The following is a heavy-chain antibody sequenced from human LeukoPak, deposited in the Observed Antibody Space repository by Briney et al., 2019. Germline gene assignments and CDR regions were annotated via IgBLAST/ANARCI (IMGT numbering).Heavy chain of an antibody. CDR3: TTDPGYSYGLLYYYGMDV. CDR2: IKSKTDGGTT. Sequence: GGSLRLSCAASGLTFSNAWMSWVRQAPGKGLEWVGRIKSKTDGGTTDYAAPVKGRFTISRDDSKNTLYLQMNSLKTEDTAVYYCTTDPGYSYGLLYYYGMDVWGQGTTVTVSS. D-gene: IGHD5-18*01. J-gene: IGHJ6*02. CDR1: GLTFSNAW. V-gene: IGHV3-15*01.